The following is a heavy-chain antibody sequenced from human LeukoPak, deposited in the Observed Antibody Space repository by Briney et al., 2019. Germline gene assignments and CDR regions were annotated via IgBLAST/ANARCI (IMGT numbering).Heavy chain of an antibody. CDR1: GGTFSSYA. D-gene: IGHD3-22*01. CDR3: ARSTERITMIVVVRDDAFDI. CDR2: IIPIFGTA. J-gene: IGHJ3*02. Sequence: ASVKVSCKASGGTFSSYAISWVRQAPGQGLEWMGGIIPIFGTANYAQKFQGRVTITTDESTRTAYMELSSLRSEDTAVYYCARSTERITMIVVVRDDAFDIWGQGTMVTVSS. V-gene: IGHV1-69*05.